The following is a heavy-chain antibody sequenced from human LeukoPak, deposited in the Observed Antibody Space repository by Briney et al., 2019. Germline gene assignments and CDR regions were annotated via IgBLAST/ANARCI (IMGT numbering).Heavy chain of an antibody. CDR2: IYYSGST. CDR3: ARISVGAAGNNWFDP. Sequence: PSETLSLTCTVSGGSISSSSYYWGWIRQPPGKGLEWIGSIYYSGSTYYNPSLKSRVTISVDTSKNQFSLKLSSVTAADTALYYCARISVGAAGNNWFDPWGQGTLVTVSS. D-gene: IGHD6-13*01. CDR1: GGSISSSSYY. J-gene: IGHJ5*02. V-gene: IGHV4-39*01.